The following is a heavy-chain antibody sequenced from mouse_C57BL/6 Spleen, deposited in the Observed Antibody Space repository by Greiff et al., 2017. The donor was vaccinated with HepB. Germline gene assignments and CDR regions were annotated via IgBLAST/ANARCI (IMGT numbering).Heavy chain of an antibody. V-gene: IGHV10-3*01. D-gene: IGHD1-1*01. Sequence: EVKLMESGGGLVQPKGSLKLSCAASGFTFNTYAMHWVRQAPGKGLEWVARIRSKSSNYATYYADSVKDRFTISRDDSQSMLYLQMNNLKTEDTAMYYCVRGFITTVVAPYYYAMDYWGQGTSVTVSS. CDR2: IRSKSSNYAT. CDR1: GFTFNTYA. CDR3: VRGFITTVVAPYYYAMDY. J-gene: IGHJ4*01.